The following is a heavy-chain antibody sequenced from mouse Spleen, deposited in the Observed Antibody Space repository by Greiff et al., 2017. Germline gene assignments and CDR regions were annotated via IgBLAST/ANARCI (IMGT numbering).Heavy chain of an antibody. CDR3: ARLGLLLYAMDY. J-gene: IGHJ4*01. Sequence: LQQPGAELVKPGASVKMSCKASGYTFTSYWITWVKQRPGQGLEWIGDFYPGSGGTNSNEKFKSKATLTVDTSSTTAYMQLSSLTSEDSAVYYCARLGLLLYAMDYWGQGTSVTVSS. V-gene: IGHV1-55*01. CDR2: FYPGSGGT. D-gene: IGHD2-10*01. CDR1: GYTFTSYW.